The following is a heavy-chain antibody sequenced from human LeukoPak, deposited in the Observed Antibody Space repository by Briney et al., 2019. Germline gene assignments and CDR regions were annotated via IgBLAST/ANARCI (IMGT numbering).Heavy chain of an antibody. CDR1: GYTFTGYY. V-gene: IGHV1-2*02. D-gene: IGHD6-19*01. CDR2: INPNSGGT. Sequence: ASVKVSCKASGYTFTGYYMHWVRQAPGQGLEWMGWINPNSGGTNYAQKFQGRVTMTRDTSISTAYMELSSLRSEDTAVYYCARDLPSPVDGKNYFDSWGQGTLVIVSS. CDR3: ARDLPSPVDGKNYFDS. J-gene: IGHJ4*02.